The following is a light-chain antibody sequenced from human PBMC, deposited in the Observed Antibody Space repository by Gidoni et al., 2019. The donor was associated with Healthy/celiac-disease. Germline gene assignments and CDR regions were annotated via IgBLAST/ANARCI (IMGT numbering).Light chain of an antibody. CDR1: QGISSW. CDR2: AAS. CDR3: QQANSFGLT. J-gene: IGKJ4*01. Sequence: DIQMTQSPSSVSASEGDRVTITCRASQGISSWLAWDQQKPGKAPKLLIYAASSLQSGVPSRFSGSGSGTDFTLTISSLQPEDFATYYCQQANSFGLTFGGGTKVEIK. V-gene: IGKV1-12*01.